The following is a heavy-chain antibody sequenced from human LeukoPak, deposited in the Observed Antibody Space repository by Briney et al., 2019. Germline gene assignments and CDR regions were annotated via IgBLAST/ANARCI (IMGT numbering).Heavy chain of an antibody. J-gene: IGHJ4*02. V-gene: IGHV4-59*08. CDR1: GGSISSYY. CDR2: IYYSGST. D-gene: IGHD6-19*01. Sequence: SETPSPTCTVSGGSISSYYWSWIRQPPGKGLEWIGYIYYSGSTNYNPSLKSRVTISVDTSKNQFSLKLSSVTAADTAVYYCARLGYSSGWYPDYWGQGTLVTVSS. CDR3: ARLGYSSGWYPDY.